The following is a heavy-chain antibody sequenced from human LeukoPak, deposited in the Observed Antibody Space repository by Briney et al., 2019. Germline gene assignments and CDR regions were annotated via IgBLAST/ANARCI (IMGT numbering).Heavy chain of an antibody. CDR1: GYTFTSYA. CDR2: ISAYNGNT. CDR3: ARTHGVDLFDY. V-gene: IGHV1-18*01. J-gene: IGHJ4*02. Sequence: ASVKVSCKASGYTFTSYAMNWVRQAPGQGLEWMGWISAYNGNTNYAQKLQGRVTMTTDTSTSTAYMELRSLRSDDTAVYYCARTHGVDLFDYWGQGTLVTVSS. D-gene: IGHD5-12*01.